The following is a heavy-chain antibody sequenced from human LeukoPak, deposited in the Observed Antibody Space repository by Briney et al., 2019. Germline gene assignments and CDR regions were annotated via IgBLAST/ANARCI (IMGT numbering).Heavy chain of an antibody. CDR2: IIPIFGTA. D-gene: IGHD4-23*01. CDR3: AREATVVTVYYFDY. CDR1: GGTFSSYA. J-gene: IGHJ4*02. Sequence: VKVSCKASGGTFSSYAISWVRQAPGQGLEWMGGIIPIFGTANYAQKFQGRVTITADESTSTAYMELSSLRSEDTAVYYCAREATVVTVYYFDYWGQGTLVTVSS. V-gene: IGHV1-69*13.